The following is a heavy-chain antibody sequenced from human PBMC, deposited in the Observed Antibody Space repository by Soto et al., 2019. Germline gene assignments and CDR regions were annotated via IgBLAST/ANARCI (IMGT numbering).Heavy chain of an antibody. D-gene: IGHD3-10*01. V-gene: IGHV1-69*04. CDR1: GGTFSSYT. CDR3: AREGITMVGGVGLGYYYYYYMDV. CDR2: IIPILGIA. Sequence: SVKVSCKASGGTFSSYTIGWVRQAPGQGLEWMGRIIPILGIANYAQKFQGRVTITADKSTSTAYMELSSLRSEDTAVYYCAREGITMVGGVGLGYYYYYYMDVWGKGTTLTVSS. J-gene: IGHJ6*03.